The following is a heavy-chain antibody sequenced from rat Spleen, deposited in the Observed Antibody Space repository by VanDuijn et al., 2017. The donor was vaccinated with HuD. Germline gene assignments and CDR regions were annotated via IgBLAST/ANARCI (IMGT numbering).Heavy chain of an antibody. Sequence: EVKLVESGGGLVQPGRSLKLSCAASGFNFNDYWMDWVRQAPGKGLEWIGEINKDSSTIKYTPSLKDKFTISRDNAQNTLYLQMSKLGSDDTAIYYCAREDFGIRDWGQGVMVTVSS. CDR3: AREDFGIRD. J-gene: IGHJ2*01. V-gene: IGHV4-2*01. CDR1: GFNFNDYW. D-gene: IGHD4-3*01. CDR2: INKDSSTI.